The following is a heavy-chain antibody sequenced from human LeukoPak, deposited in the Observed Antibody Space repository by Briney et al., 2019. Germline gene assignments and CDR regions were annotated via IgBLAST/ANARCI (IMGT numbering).Heavy chain of an antibody. J-gene: IGHJ4*02. V-gene: IGHV3-53*01. CDR2: IYSGGST. Sequence: PGGSPRLSCAASGFTVSRNYMNWVRQAPGKGLERGSVIYSGGSTSYADAVKGRFTISRDNSKNTLFLKMNSLRAEDTAEYYCARGDDYGGAWYYFDYWGQGTLVTVSS. CDR3: ARGDDYGGAWYYFDY. CDR1: GFTVSRNY. D-gene: IGHD4-23*01.